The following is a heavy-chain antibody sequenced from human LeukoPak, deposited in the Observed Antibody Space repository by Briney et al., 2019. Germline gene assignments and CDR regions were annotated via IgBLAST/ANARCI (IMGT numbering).Heavy chain of an antibody. CDR2: VTAGADKT. CDR3: AKDRRFPDDVLDV. CDR1: GFTFSSYA. V-gene: IGHV3-23*01. J-gene: IGHJ3*01. D-gene: IGHD2-21*01. Sequence: GGSLRLSCAASGFTFSSYAMSWVRQAPGKGLEWVSAVTAGADKTWSADSVRGRFTISRDNSKNTLYLQMNNPRPEDTAVYYCAKDRRFPDDVLDVWGQGTLVTVSS.